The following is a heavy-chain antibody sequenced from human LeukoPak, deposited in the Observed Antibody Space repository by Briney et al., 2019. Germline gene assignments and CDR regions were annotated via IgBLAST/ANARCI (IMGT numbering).Heavy chain of an antibody. V-gene: IGHV3-21*01. Sequence: GGSLRLSCAASGFTFSSYSMNWVRQAPGKGLEWVSSISSSSSYIYYADSVKGRFTISRDNAKNSLYLQMNSLRAEDTAVYYCARESPYGSGSIDYWGQGTLVTVSS. CDR3: ARESPYGSGSIDY. CDR1: GFTFSSYS. D-gene: IGHD3-10*01. CDR2: ISSSSSYI. J-gene: IGHJ4*02.